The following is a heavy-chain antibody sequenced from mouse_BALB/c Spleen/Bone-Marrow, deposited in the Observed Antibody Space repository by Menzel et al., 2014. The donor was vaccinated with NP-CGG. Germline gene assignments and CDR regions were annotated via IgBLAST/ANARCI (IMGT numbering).Heavy chain of an antibody. CDR3: ARLGNYGPSYAMDY. V-gene: IGHV14-3*02. CDR1: GFNIKDTY. D-gene: IGHD2-1*01. J-gene: IGHJ4*01. Sequence: VQLQQPGAELVKPGASVKLSCTASGFNIKDTYMHWVKQRPEQGLERIGRIDPANGNTKYDPKFQGKATITADTSSNTAYLQLSSLTSEDTAVYYCARLGNYGPSYAMDYWGQGTSVTVSS. CDR2: IDPANGNT.